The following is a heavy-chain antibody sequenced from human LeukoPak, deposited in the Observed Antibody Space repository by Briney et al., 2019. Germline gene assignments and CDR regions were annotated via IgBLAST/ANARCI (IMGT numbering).Heavy chain of an antibody. CDR3: ARRYSSSWEFDP. D-gene: IGHD6-13*01. J-gene: IGHJ5*02. CDR2: IYSSGST. V-gene: IGHV4-4*07. CDR1: GGSINNYY. Sequence: SETLSLTCTVSGGSINNYYWSWIRQPAGKGLEWIGLIYSSGSTSYNPSLKSRVTMSVDTSKKQFSLRLSSVTAADTAMYYCARRYSSSWEFDPWGQGTLVTVSS.